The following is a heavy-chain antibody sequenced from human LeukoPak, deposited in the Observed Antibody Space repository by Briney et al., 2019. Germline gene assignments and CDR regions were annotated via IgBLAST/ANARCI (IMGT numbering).Heavy chain of an antibody. CDR2: ISAYNGNT. CDR3: ARDDFWSGSSSMDV. D-gene: IGHD3-3*01. Sequence: ASVKVSCKASGYTFTSYGISWVRQAPGQGLEWMGRISAYNGNTNYAQKLQGRVTMTTDTSTSTAYMELRSLRSDDTAVYYCARDDFWSGSSSMDVWGQGTTVTVSS. V-gene: IGHV1-18*01. CDR1: GYTFTSYG. J-gene: IGHJ6*02.